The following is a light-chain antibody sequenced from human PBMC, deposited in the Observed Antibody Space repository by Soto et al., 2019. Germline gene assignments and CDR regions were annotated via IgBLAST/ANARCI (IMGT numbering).Light chain of an antibody. CDR1: QSVSSN. CDR3: EQYKNWPPWT. J-gene: IGKJ1*01. V-gene: IGKV3-15*01. Sequence: EIVMTQSPATLSVSPGERATLSCRASQSVSSNLAWYQQKPGQAPRLLIYGASTRATGIPARFSGSGSGTEFTPDISSMQSEDFADYYCEQYKNWPPWTFGQGTKVEIK. CDR2: GAS.